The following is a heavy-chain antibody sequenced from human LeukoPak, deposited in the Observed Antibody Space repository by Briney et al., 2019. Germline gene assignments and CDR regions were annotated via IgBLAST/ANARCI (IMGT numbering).Heavy chain of an antibody. CDR1: GFTFSDYS. CDR2: IVSAI. V-gene: IGHV3-48*01. D-gene: IGHD2-2*01. J-gene: IGHJ3*02. Sequence: GGSLRLSCAASGFTFSDYSLNWVRQAPGKGLEWISYIVSAIYYSDSVKGRFTISRDNAKNSLFLQMNSLRAEDTAVYYCARDHAYAFDIWGQGTLVTVSS. CDR3: ARDHAYAFDI.